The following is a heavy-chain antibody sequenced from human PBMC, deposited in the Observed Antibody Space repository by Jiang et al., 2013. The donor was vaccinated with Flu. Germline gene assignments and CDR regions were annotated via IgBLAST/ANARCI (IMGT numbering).Heavy chain of an antibody. J-gene: IGHJ4*02. V-gene: IGHV5-51*01. CDR1: GYTFATYW. D-gene: IGHD3-22*01. CDR2: IYPGDSDI. CDR3: ARIGYDSSGYYYGPGDY. Sequence: GAEVKKPGESLKISCKGSGYTFATYWIGWVRQMPGKGLEWMATIYPGDSDIRYSPSFQGQITISADKSVNTAYLQWSSLKASDTAMYYCARIGYDSSGYYYGPGDYWGQGTLVTVSS.